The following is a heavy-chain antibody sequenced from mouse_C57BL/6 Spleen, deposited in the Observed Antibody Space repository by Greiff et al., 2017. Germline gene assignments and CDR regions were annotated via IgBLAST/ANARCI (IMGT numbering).Heavy chain of an antibody. Sequence: QVPLQQSGPELVKPGASVKISCKASGYAFSSSWMNWVKQRPGKGLEWIGRIYPGDGDTNYNGKFKGKATLTADKYSSTAYMQLSSLTSEDSAVYFGARRDGSSYYFYYWRQGTTLTVGS. CDR1: GYAFSSSW. D-gene: IGHD1-1*01. J-gene: IGHJ2*01. CDR2: IYPGDGDT. CDR3: ARRDGSSYYFYY. V-gene: IGHV1-82*01.